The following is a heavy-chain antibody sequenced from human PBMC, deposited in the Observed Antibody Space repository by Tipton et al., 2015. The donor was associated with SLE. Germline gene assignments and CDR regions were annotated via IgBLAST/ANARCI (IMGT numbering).Heavy chain of an antibody. Sequence: SLRLSCAASGFTFSSYAMHWVRQAPGKGLEWVSGISWNSGSIGYADSVKGRFTISRDNAKNSLYLQMNSLRAEDTALYYCAKDRTGGNYYMDVWGKGTTVTVSS. CDR1: GFTFSSYA. CDR3: AKDRTGGNYYMDV. CDR2: ISWNSGSI. V-gene: IGHV3-9*01. D-gene: IGHD7-27*01. J-gene: IGHJ6*03.